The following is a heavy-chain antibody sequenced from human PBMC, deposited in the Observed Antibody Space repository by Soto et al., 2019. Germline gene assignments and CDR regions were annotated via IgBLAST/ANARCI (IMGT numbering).Heavy chain of an antibody. V-gene: IGHV1-69*06. CDR1: GGTFSSYA. J-gene: IGHJ5*02. Sequence: QVQLVQSGTEVKEPGASVKVSCKTSGGTFSSYAISWVRQAPGQGLEWMGGIIPIFGTANYAQKFQGRVTITADKSTSTAYMELSSLRSEDTAVYYCARPDYYDSSGYYYGGVWFDPWGQGTLVTVSS. CDR3: ARPDYYDSSGYYYGGVWFDP. CDR2: IIPIFGTA. D-gene: IGHD3-22*01.